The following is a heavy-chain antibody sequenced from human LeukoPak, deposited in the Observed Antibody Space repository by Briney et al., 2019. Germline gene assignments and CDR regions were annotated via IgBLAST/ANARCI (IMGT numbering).Heavy chain of an antibody. Sequence: GASVKVSCQASGYTFTGYYMHWVRQAPGQGLEWMGWINPNSGDTNYAQKFQGRVTMTRDTSINTAYMELTRLTSDDTAVYYCARVYSIRSFDYCGQGTLVTVSS. CDR1: GYTFTGYY. CDR2: INPNSGDT. V-gene: IGHV1-2*02. D-gene: IGHD2-15*01. J-gene: IGHJ4*02. CDR3: ARVYSIRSFDY.